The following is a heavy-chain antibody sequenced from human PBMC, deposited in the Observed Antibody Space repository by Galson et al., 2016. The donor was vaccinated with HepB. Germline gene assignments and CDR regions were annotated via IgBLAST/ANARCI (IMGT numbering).Heavy chain of an antibody. CDR1: GGSFTGYY. CDR3: ARSRWLQFNY. Sequence: ETLSLTCGVYGGSFTGYYCNWFRQPPGKGLEWIGSMYYSGSTYYNPSLKSRVTISVDTSKNQFSLKLSSVTAADTAVYYCARSRWLQFNYWGQGTLVTVSS. V-gene: IGHV4-34*01. D-gene: IGHD5-24*01. CDR2: MYYSGST. J-gene: IGHJ4*02.